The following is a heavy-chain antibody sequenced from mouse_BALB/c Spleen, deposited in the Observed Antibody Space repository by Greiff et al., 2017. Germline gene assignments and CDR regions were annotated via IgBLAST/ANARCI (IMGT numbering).Heavy chain of an antibody. CDR2: ISSGSSTI. CDR3: ARTGGTPYYAMDY. CDR1: GFTFSSFG. J-gene: IGHJ4*01. D-gene: IGHD2-14*01. V-gene: IGHV5-17*02. Sequence: EVKLQESGGGLVQPGGSRKLSCAASGFTFSSFGMHWVRQAPEKGLEWVAYISSGSSTIYYADTVKGRFTISRDNPKNTLFLQMTSLRSEDTAMYYCARTGGTPYYAMDYWGQGTSVTVSS.